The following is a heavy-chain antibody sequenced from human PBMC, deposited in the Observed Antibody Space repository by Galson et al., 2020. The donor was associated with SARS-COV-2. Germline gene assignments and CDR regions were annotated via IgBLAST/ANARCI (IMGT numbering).Heavy chain of an antibody. V-gene: IGHV3-74*03. CDR1: GFNFNNHW. CDR2: VSPDGDTK. D-gene: IGHD2-21*01. J-gene: IGHJ4*02. Sequence: GESLKISCSASGFNFNNHWMHWVRRVPGKGLLWVSRVSPDGDTKTYADSVTGRFTISRDNSKNALYLQMNSLRPEDAALYYCVRDNDALRHTGPHFENWGQGTLVTVSS. CDR3: VRDNDALRHTGPHFEN.